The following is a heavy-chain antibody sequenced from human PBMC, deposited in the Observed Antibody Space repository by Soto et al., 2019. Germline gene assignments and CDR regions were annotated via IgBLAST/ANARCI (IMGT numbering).Heavy chain of an antibody. CDR3: ARGRVSTRTFDY. J-gene: IGHJ4*01. Sequence: ESLKISCKGSGYNFAGYWIAWVRQMPGKGLELMGIIYPSDSDTRYRPSFQGQVTISADKSISSAYLQWSSLRASDTAMYYCARGRVSTRTFDYWGHGTLVTVSS. D-gene: IGHD1-1*01. V-gene: IGHV5-51*01. CDR1: GYNFAGYW. CDR2: IYPSDSDT.